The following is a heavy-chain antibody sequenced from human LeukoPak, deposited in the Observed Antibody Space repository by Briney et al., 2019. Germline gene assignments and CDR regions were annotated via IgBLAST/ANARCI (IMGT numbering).Heavy chain of an antibody. D-gene: IGHD3-22*01. CDR3: AKDLLDGYYYDSSGYQYFQH. CDR1: GFTFSSYG. Sequence: GGSLRLSWAASGFTFSSYGMHWVRQAPGKGLEWVAFIRYDGSNKYYADSVKGRFTISRDNSKNTLYLQMNSLRAEDTAVYYCAKDLLDGYYYDSSGYQYFQHWGQGTLVTVSS. V-gene: IGHV3-30*02. J-gene: IGHJ1*01. CDR2: IRYDGSNK.